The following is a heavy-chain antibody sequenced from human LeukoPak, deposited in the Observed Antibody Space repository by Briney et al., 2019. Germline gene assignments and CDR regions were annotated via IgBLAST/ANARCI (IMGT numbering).Heavy chain of an antibody. J-gene: IGHJ5*02. D-gene: IGHD3-22*01. CDR1: GYSFSSYW. Sequence: GESLKISCQGSGYSFSSYWIGWVRQMHGKGLEWMGIIYPGDSDTRYSPSFQGQVTISADKSIRTAYLQWSSLKASDTAMYYCARPEYYDSSHHWGQGTLVTVSS. CDR3: ARPEYYDSSHH. V-gene: IGHV5-51*01. CDR2: IYPGDSDT.